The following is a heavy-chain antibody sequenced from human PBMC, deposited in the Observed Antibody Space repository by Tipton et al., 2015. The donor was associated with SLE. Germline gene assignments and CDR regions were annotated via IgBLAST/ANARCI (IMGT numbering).Heavy chain of an antibody. CDR1: GFTFSSYA. Sequence: SLRLSCAASGFTFSSYAMSWVRQAPGKGLEWVSSISSSSSYIYYADSVKGRFTISRDNAKNSLYLQMNSLRAEDTAVYYCASLGYYYDSTGDAFDIWGQGTMVTVSS. V-gene: IGHV3-21*04. J-gene: IGHJ3*02. D-gene: IGHD3-22*01. CDR3: ASLGYYYDSTGDAFDI. CDR2: ISSSSSYI.